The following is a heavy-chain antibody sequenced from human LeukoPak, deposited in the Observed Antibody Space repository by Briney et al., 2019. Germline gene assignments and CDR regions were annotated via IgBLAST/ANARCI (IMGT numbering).Heavy chain of an antibody. Sequence: SQTLSLTCTVSAGSISSGGYYWSWIRQHPGKGLEWIGYIYYSGSTYYNPSLKSRVTISVDTSKNQFSLKLSSVTAADTAVYYCARVPSGYSYGADYWGQGTLVTVSS. CDR1: AGSISSGGYY. CDR2: IYYSGST. CDR3: ARVPSGYSYGADY. J-gene: IGHJ4*02. D-gene: IGHD5-18*01. V-gene: IGHV4-31*03.